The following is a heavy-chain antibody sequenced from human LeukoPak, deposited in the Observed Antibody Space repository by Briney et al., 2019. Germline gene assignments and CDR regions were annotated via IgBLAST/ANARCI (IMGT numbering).Heavy chain of an antibody. V-gene: IGHV3-30*14. Sequence: PGRSLRLSCAASGFTFSSYAMHWVRQAPGKGLEWVAVISYDGSNKYYADSVKGRFTISRDNSKNTLYLQMNSLRAEDTAVYYCARGIAAASHYYYGMDVWGQGTTVTVSS. J-gene: IGHJ6*02. CDR2: ISYDGSNK. CDR1: GFTFSSYA. CDR3: ARGIAAASHYYYGMDV. D-gene: IGHD6-13*01.